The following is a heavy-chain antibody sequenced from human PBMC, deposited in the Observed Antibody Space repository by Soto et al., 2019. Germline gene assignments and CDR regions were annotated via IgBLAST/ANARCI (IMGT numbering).Heavy chain of an antibody. CDR3: TPDSYFPWNLVRFDY. CDR1: GFTFATAC. D-gene: IGHD1-7*01. J-gene: IGHJ4*01. V-gene: IGHV3-15*07. Sequence: GGSLRLSCAASGFTFATACINWVRQAPGKGLEWGGRIKSQVNGGTPDVAARGRGRFAISRDDSRSMAYLQMNRLKTEHTAVYYCTPDSYFPWNLVRFDYWGLGTLVNVSS. CDR2: IKSQVNGGTP.